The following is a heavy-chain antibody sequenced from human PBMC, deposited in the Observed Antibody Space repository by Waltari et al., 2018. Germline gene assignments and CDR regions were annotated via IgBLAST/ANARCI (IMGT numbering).Heavy chain of an antibody. CDR1: GYTFTGYY. Sequence: QVQLVQSGAEVKKPGASVKVSCKASGYTFTGYYMHWVRQAPGQGLEWMGWINRNRGGTNYAQKFQGRVTMTRDTSISTAYMELSRLRSDDTAVYYCARGSIAAAADYWGQGTLVTVSS. V-gene: IGHV1-2*02. D-gene: IGHD6-13*01. CDR2: INRNRGGT. J-gene: IGHJ4*02. CDR3: ARGSIAAAADY.